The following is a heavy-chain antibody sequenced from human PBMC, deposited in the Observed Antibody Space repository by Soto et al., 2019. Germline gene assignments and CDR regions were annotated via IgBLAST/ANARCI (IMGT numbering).Heavy chain of an antibody. CDR1: GGTFSSYA. Sequence: ASVKVSCKASGGTFSSYAISWVRQAPGQGLEWIGGIIPIFGTANYAQKFQGRVTITADESTSTAYMELSSLRSEDTAVYYCASVNSGSYYVPNAFDIWGQGTMVTVSS. V-gene: IGHV1-69*13. CDR3: ASVNSGSYYVPNAFDI. J-gene: IGHJ3*02. D-gene: IGHD1-26*01. CDR2: IIPIFGTA.